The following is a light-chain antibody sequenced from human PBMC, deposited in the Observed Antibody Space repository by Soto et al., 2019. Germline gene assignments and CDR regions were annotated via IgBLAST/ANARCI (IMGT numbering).Light chain of an antibody. Sequence: DVQMTQSPSSLSASIGDRVTITCRASQSISSYLNWYQHRPGKAPNVLIYDASSLQRGVPSRFSGRGSGTDYTLTISSLQPEDFATYYCQQTYSTRLTFGGGTKVEIK. J-gene: IGKJ4*01. CDR1: QSISSY. CDR2: DAS. CDR3: QQTYSTRLT. V-gene: IGKV1-39*01.